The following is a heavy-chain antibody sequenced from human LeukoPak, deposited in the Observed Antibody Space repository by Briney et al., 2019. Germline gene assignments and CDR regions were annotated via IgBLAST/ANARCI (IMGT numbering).Heavy chain of an antibody. CDR2: ISGSGGST. J-gene: IGHJ4*02. Sequence: GGSLRLSCAASGFTFSSYAMSWVRQAPGRGLEWVSAISGSGGSTYYADSVKGRFTISRDNSKNTLYLQMNSLRAEDTAVYYCAKDRFAGVPAATYFDYWGQGTLVTVSS. D-gene: IGHD2-2*01. V-gene: IGHV3-23*01. CDR1: GFTFSSYA. CDR3: AKDRFAGVPAATYFDY.